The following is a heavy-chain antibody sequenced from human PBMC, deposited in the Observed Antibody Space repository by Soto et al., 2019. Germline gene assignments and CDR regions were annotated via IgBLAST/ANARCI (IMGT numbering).Heavy chain of an antibody. Sequence: EVQLVESGGGLVQPGGSLRLSCAASGFTFSSYWMRWVRQAPGKGLEWVANIKQDGSEKYYVDSVRGRFTISRDNAKNSLYLQMNSLRAEDTAVYYCARDQGDYGMDVWGQGTTVTVSS. V-gene: IGHV3-7*01. CDR1: GFTFSSYW. CDR3: ARDQGDYGMDV. J-gene: IGHJ6*02. CDR2: IKQDGSEK.